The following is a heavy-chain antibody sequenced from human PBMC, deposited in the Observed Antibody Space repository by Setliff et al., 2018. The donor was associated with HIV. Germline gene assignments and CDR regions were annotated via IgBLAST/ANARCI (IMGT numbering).Heavy chain of an antibody. Sequence: ASVKVSCKASGYTFTDYAMNWVRQAPGQGLEWMGWINTNTGNPTYAQGFTGRFVFSLDTSVSIAYLQMNSLTTEDTAVYYCASSHASGSSYVYYFDYWGQGTLVTVSS. V-gene: IGHV7-4-1*04. D-gene: IGHD1-26*01. CDR2: INTNTGNP. CDR3: ASSHASGSSYVYYFDY. CDR1: GYTFTDYA. J-gene: IGHJ4*02.